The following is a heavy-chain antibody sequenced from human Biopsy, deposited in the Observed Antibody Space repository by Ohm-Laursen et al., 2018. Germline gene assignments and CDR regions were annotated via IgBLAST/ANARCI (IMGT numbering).Heavy chain of an antibody. CDR3: ARDRGYYSDRTVPGYFDL. CDR2: IYYTGST. V-gene: IGHV4-59*12. Sequence: GTLSLTCTVSGGSISSYYWSWIRQPPGKGLEWIGNIYYTGSTNYNPSLKSRVTISVDTSMNHLSLRLTSVTAADTAVYYCARDRGYYSDRTVPGYFDLWGRGTLVTVSS. J-gene: IGHJ2*01. CDR1: GGSISSYY. D-gene: IGHD3-22*01.